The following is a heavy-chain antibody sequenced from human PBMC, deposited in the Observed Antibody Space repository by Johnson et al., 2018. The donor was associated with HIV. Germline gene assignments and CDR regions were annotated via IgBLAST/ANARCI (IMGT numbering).Heavy chain of an antibody. Sequence: QMQLVESGGGVVQPGRSLRLSCAASGFTFSSYGMHWVRQAPGKGLEWVAVISYDGTNKYYADSVKGRFTISRDNSKNTLYLQMNSLRAEDTAVYYCARDDIRDGKSFDIWGQGTMVTVSS. CDR1: GFTFSSYG. J-gene: IGHJ3*02. CDR3: ARDDIRDGKSFDI. V-gene: IGHV3-30*03. CDR2: ISYDGTNK.